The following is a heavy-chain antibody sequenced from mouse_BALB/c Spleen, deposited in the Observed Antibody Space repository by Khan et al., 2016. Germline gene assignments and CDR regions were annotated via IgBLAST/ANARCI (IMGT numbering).Heavy chain of an antibody. CDR1: GFTFSDYY. Sequence: EVELVESGGGLVQPGGSLKLSCATSGFTFSDYYMYWVRQTPEKRLEWVAYISTGGGSTYYPDTVKGRFTISRDNAKNTLYLQMSRLKSEDTAMYYCARHYGYFDVWGAGTTVTVSS. CDR3: ARHYGYFDV. V-gene: IGHV5-12*02. J-gene: IGHJ1*01. CDR2: ISTGGGST.